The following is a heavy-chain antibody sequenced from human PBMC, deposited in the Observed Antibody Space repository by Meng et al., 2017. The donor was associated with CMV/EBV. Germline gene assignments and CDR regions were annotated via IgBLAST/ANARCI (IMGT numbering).Heavy chain of an antibody. CDR3: ARDRGYYDSSGFDY. V-gene: IGHV3-7*01. J-gene: IGHJ4*02. D-gene: IGHD3-22*01. Sequence: GGSLRLSCAASGFTFSSYAMHWVRQAPGKGLEWVANIKQDGSEKYYVDSVKGRFTISRDNAKNSLYLQMNSLRAEDTAVYYCARDRGYYDSSGFDYWGQGTLVTVSS. CDR2: IKQDGSEK. CDR1: GFTFSSYA.